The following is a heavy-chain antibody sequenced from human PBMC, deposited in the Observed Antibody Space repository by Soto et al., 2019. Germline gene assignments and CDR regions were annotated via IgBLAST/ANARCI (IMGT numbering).Heavy chain of an antibody. CDR2: IDPSDSYT. Sequence: PGESLKISCKGSGYSFTSYWISWVRQMPGEGLEWMGRIDPSDSYTNYSPSFQGHATISADKSISTAYLQWSSLKASDTAMYYCARGGCSGGSCYGNYYYYGMDVWGQGTTVTVSS. V-gene: IGHV5-10-1*01. D-gene: IGHD2-15*01. CDR3: ARGGCSGGSCYGNYYYYGMDV. CDR1: GYSFTSYW. J-gene: IGHJ6*02.